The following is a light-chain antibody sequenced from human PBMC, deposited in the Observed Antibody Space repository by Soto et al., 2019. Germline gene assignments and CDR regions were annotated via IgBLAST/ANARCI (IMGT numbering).Light chain of an antibody. CDR3: MQGAQWPRT. CDR1: QSLLYSDGNTY. Sequence: DVVMTQSPLSLPVTLGQPASISCRSSQSLLYSDGNTYLTWFQQRPGQSPRRLIHRVSGRDSGVPDRFSGSGSGADFTLKISRVEAEDVVVYYCMQGAQWPRTVAQGTKVEIK. V-gene: IGKV2-30*01. CDR2: RVS. J-gene: IGKJ1*01.